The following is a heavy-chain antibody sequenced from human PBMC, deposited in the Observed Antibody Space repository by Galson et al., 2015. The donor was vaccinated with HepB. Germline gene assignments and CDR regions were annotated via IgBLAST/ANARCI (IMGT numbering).Heavy chain of an antibody. CDR2: ISGSGGST. CDR1: GFTFSSYA. CDR3: AKDWGGYYYDSSGYLTY. J-gene: IGHJ3*01. Sequence: SLRLSCAASGFTFSSYAMSWVRQAPGKGLEWVSAISGSGGSTYYADSVKGRFTISRDNSKNTLYLQMNSLRAEDTAVYYCAKDWGGYYYDSSGYLTYWGQGTMVTVSS. V-gene: IGHV3-23*01. D-gene: IGHD3-22*01.